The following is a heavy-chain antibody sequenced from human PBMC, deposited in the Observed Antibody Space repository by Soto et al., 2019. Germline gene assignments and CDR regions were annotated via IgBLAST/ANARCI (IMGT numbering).Heavy chain of an antibody. CDR3: ARDSCSSTSCYVGY. Sequence: PSETLSLTCTVSGGSISSYYCSWIRQPPGKGLEWIGYIYYSGSTNYNPSLKSRVTISVDTSKNQFSLKLSSVTAADTAVYYCARDSCSSTSCYVGYWGQGTLVTVSS. CDR1: GGSISSYY. J-gene: IGHJ4*02. CDR2: IYYSGST. V-gene: IGHV4-59*01. D-gene: IGHD2-2*01.